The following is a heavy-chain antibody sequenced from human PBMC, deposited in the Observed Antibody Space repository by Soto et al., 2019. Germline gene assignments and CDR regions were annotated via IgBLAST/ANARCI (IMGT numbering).Heavy chain of an antibody. CDR1: GGSVNGYY. Sequence: SETLSLTCAVYGGSVNGYYWNWIRQPPGKGLEWIGEINHTGGTRYNPSLKSRVTMSVDTSENQFSLRLSSVTAADTAIYYCATRITVFGLLIPPFDPWGQGTKVTVYS. CDR3: ATRITVFGLLIPPFDP. J-gene: IGHJ5*02. D-gene: IGHD3-3*01. V-gene: IGHV4-34*01. CDR2: INHTGGT.